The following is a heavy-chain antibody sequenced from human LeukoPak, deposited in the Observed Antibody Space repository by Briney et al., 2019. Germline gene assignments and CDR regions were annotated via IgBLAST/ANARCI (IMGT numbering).Heavy chain of an antibody. CDR3: AKPGSSDDAFDI. V-gene: IGHV3-23*01. Sequence: GGSLRLSCAAPGFTFSSYATSWVRQAPGKGLGWVSAISGSGGSTYYADSVKGRFTISRDNSKNTLYLQMNSLRAEDTAVYYCAKPGSSDDAFDIWGQGTMVTVSS. CDR2: ISGSGGST. CDR1: GFTFSSYA. J-gene: IGHJ3*02.